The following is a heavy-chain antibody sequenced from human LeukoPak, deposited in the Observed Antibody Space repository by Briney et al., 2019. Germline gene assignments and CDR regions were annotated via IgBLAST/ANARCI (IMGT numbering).Heavy chain of an antibody. CDR3: ARVYGSGGYFFDY. Sequence: GGSLRLSCAASGFTFSTYAMHWVRQAPGKGLEWVAVIWYDGSDEYYADSVKGRFTISRDNSKNTLYLQMNSLRAEDTAVYYCARVYGSGGYFFDYWGQGTLVTVSS. D-gene: IGHD3-10*01. CDR2: IWYDGSDE. J-gene: IGHJ4*02. CDR1: GFTFSTYA. V-gene: IGHV3-33*01.